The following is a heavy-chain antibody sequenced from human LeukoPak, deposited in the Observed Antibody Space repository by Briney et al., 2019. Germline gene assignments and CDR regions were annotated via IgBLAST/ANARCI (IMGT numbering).Heavy chain of an antibody. CDR2: IYYSGST. Sequence: SQTLSLTCTVSGGSISSGGYYWSWIRQHPGKGLEWIGYIYYSGSTYYNPSLKSRVTISVDTSKNQFSLKLGSVTAADTAVYYCARAGSDGDFWSGYLDYWGQGTLVTVSS. CDR3: ARAGSDGDFWSGYLDY. J-gene: IGHJ4*02. CDR1: GGSISSGGYY. V-gene: IGHV4-31*03. D-gene: IGHD3-3*01.